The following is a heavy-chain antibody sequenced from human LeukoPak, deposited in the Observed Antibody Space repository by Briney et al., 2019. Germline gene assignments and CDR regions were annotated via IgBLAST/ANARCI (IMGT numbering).Heavy chain of an antibody. CDR1: GFPFSSYS. CDR3: ARDLRYSRSYGMDV. J-gene: IGHJ6*02. V-gene: IGHV3-48*04. D-gene: IGHD6-13*01. Sequence: GSLRLSLAASGFPFSSYSMNWVRPAPGKGLEWGSYISSSSSSTIYYADSVKGRFTISRDNAKNSLYLQMNSLRAEDTAVYYCARDLRYSRSYGMDVWGQGTTVTVSS. CDR2: ISSSSSSTI.